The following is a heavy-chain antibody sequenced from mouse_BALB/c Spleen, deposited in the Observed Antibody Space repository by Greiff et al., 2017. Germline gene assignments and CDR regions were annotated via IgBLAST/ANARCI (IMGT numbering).Heavy chain of an antibody. Sequence: QVQLKQSGPGLVQPSQSLSITCTVSGFSLTSYGVHWVRQPPGKGLEWLGVIWAGGSTNYNSALMSRLSISKDNSKSQVFLKMNSLQTDDTAMYYCARDRDYGSSYVDYWGQGTTLTVSS. CDR2: IWAGGST. J-gene: IGHJ2*01. CDR1: GFSLTSYG. CDR3: ARDRDYGSSYVDY. D-gene: IGHD1-1*01. V-gene: IGHV2-9*02.